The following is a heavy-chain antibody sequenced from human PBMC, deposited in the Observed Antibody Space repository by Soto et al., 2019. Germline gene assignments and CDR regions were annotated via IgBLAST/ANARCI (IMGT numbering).Heavy chain of an antibody. CDR3: ARPPGYISDWYYFDL. J-gene: IGHJ4*02. CDR2: ISPKSGGT. V-gene: IGHV1-2*02. CDR1: GYTFIDYY. D-gene: IGHD6-19*01. Sequence: QVQLVQSGAEVKKPGASVKVSCEASGYTFIDYYMHWVRQAPGQGFEWMGRISPKSGGTNYAQKFQGRVTMTWDTSVNTADMELSSLMSEDTAVYYCARPPGYISDWYYFDLWGQGTLVTVSS.